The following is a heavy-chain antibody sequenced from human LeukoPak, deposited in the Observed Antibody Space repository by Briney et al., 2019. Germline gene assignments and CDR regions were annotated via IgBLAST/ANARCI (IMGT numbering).Heavy chain of an antibody. CDR1: GYTFTGHY. CDR3: ARDIAAAGLYYYYGMDV. J-gene: IGHJ6*02. D-gene: IGHD6-13*01. Sequence: TSVKVSCKASGYTFTGHYMHWVRQAPGQGLEWMGWINPNSGGRDYAQKFQGRVTMTRDTSISTAYMELSRLRSDDTAVYYCARDIAAAGLYYYYGMDVWGQGTTVTVSS. CDR2: INPNSGGR. V-gene: IGHV1-2*02.